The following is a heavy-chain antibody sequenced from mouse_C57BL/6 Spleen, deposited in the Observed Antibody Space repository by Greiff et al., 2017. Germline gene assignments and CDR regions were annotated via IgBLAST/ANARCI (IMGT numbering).Heavy chain of an antibody. CDR3: ARGPPLYYGNPDY. D-gene: IGHD2-1*01. J-gene: IGHJ2*01. CDR2: IYPGDGDT. V-gene: IGHV1-80*01. Sequence: VQRVESGAELVKPGASVKISCKASGYAFSSYWMNWVKQRPGKGLEWIGQIYPGDGDTTYNGKFKGKATLTADKSSSTAYMQLSSLTSEDSAVYFCARGPPLYYGNPDYWGQGTTRTVSS. CDR1: GYAFSSYW.